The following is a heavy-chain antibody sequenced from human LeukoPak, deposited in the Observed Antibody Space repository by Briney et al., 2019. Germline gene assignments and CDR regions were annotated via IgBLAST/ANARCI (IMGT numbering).Heavy chain of an antibody. CDR3: AKDRSQFTMIRGVVYYYFYGLDV. Sequence: GGSLRLSCAASGFTFSSYAMSWVRQAPGKGLEWVSSIRGSGDNSKYADSVKGRFTISRDNSKNTLYPQMNGLRAEDTAIYYCAKDRSQFTMIRGVVYYYFYGLDVWGQGTTVTVSS. V-gene: IGHV3-23*01. CDR1: GFTFSSYA. D-gene: IGHD3-10*01. J-gene: IGHJ6*01. CDR2: IRGSGDNS.